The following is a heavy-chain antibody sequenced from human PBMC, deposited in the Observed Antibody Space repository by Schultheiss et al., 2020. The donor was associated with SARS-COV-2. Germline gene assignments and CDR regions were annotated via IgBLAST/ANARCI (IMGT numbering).Heavy chain of an antibody. CDR1: GFTVSSNY. Sequence: GGSLRLSCAASGFTVSSNYMSWVRQAPGKGLEWVSVIYSGGSTYYADSVKGRFTISRHNSKNTLYLQMNSLRAEDTAVYYCAREIAAAGRYYFDYWGQGTLVTVSS. J-gene: IGHJ4*02. V-gene: IGHV3-53*04. CDR2: IYSGGST. D-gene: IGHD6-13*01. CDR3: AREIAAAGRYYFDY.